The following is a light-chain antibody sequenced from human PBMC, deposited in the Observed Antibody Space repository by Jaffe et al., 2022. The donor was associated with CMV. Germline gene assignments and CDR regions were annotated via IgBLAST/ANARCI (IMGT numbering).Light chain of an antibody. J-gene: IGKJ3*01. Sequence: EIVLTQSPGTLSLSPGERATLSCRTSQSISTSYLAWYQQKPGQAPRLLIYGTSHRATGIPDRFGGSGSGTDFTLTISRLEPEDFAVYYCQHYDVTPPFAFGPGTRVDFK. V-gene: IGKV3-20*01. CDR3: QHYDVTPPFA. CDR2: GTS. CDR1: QSISTSY.